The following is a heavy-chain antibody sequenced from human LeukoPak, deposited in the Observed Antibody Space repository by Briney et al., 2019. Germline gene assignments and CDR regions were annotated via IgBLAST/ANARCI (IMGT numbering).Heavy chain of an antibody. CDR1: GFTVSSNY. V-gene: IGHV3-53*01. D-gene: IGHD6-6*01. CDR2: IYSGGDT. Sequence: GGSLRLSCAASGFTVSSNYVSWVRQAPGKGLEWVSVIYSGGDTYYADSVKGRFTLSRDNSKDLLYLQMNSLRAEDTAVYYCARGGAARSAGHWGQGTLVTVSS. CDR3: ARGGAARSAGH. J-gene: IGHJ4*02.